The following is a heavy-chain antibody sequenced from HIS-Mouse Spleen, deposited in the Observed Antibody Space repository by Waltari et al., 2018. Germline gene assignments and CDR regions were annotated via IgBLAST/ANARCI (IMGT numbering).Heavy chain of an antibody. CDR2: IYSGGST. CDR1: GFTVRRQY. CDR3: ARGGLAAAGWYFDL. V-gene: IGHV3-53*01. Sequence: EVQLVESGGGLIQPGGSLRLPWCASGFTVRRQYISWVRQGPGKGLELVSVIYSGGSTYYADSVKGRFTISRDNSKNTLYLQMNSLRAEDTAVYYCARGGLAAAGWYFDLWGRGTLVTVSS. J-gene: IGHJ2*01. D-gene: IGHD6-13*01.